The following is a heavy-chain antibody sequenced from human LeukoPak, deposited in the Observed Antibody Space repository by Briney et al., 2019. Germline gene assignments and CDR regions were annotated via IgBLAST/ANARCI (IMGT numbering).Heavy chain of an antibody. D-gene: IGHD4-23*01. V-gene: IGHV1-69*13. Sequence: GASVKVSCKASGGTFSSYAISWVRQAPGQGLEWMGGIIPIFGTANYAQKFQSRVTITADESTTTAYMELSSLRSEDTAVYYCARGWLSETTVVTPYNYWGQGTLVTVSS. CDR3: ARGWLSETTVVTPYNY. CDR1: GGTFSSYA. CDR2: IIPIFGTA. J-gene: IGHJ4*02.